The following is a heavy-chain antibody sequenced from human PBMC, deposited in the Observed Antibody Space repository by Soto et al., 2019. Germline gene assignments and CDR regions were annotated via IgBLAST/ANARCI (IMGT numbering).Heavy chain of an antibody. J-gene: IGHJ6*02. CDR1: GGSISSNKW. CDR2: IYHSGST. V-gene: IGHV4-4*02. D-gene: IGHD2-2*01. CDR3: ARDDHIVVVPTSLGAMDV. Sequence: QVQLQESGPGLVKPSETLSLTCAVSGGSISSNKWWSWLRQPPGKGLAWIGEIYHSGSTNNNPSLKSRVPISLDKSKNQFSLKLTSVTAADSAVYYCARDDHIVVVPTSLGAMDVWGQGNTVTVSS.